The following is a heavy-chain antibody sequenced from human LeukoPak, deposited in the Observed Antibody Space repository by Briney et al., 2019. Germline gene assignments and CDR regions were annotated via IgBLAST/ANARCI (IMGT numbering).Heavy chain of an antibody. V-gene: IGHV4-34*01. CDR3: ARIAGKYYDILTGYLSYYYYYYMDV. J-gene: IGHJ6*03. CDR1: GGSFSGYY. Sequence: SETLSLTCAVYGGSFSGYYWSWIRQPPGKGLEWIGEINHSGSTNYNPSLKSRVTISVDTSKNQFSLKLSSVTAADTAVYYCARIAGKYYDILTGYLSYYYYYYMDVWGKGTTVTISS. CDR2: INHSGST. D-gene: IGHD3-9*01.